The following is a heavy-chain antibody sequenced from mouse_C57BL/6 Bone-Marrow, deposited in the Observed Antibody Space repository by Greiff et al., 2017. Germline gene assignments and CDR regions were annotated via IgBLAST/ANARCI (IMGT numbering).Heavy chain of an antibody. CDR2: INPGSGGT. Sequence: VQLVESGAELVRPGTSVKVSCKASGYAFTNYLIEWVKQRPGQGLEWIGVINPGSGGTNYNEKFKGKATLTADKSSSTAYMQLSSLTSEDSAVYFCARPGAFAYWGQGTLVTVSA. CDR1: GYAFTNYL. CDR3: ARPGAFAY. J-gene: IGHJ3*01. V-gene: IGHV1-54*01. D-gene: IGHD4-1*01.